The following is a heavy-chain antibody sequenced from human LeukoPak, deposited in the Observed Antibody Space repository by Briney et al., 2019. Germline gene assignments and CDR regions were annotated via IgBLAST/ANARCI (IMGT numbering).Heavy chain of an antibody. CDR1: GGSISSYY. V-gene: IGHV4-4*07. CDR2: IYRSGST. D-gene: IGHD4-17*01. CDR3: ARSNDNADYYFNS. Sequence: SETLSLTCSVSGGSISSYYWNWIRQPAGTGLEWIGRIYRSGSTNYSPSLKSRISMSIDTSKSQFSLKLSSVTAADTAVYYCARSNDNADYYFNSGGQGTLVTVSS. J-gene: IGHJ4*02.